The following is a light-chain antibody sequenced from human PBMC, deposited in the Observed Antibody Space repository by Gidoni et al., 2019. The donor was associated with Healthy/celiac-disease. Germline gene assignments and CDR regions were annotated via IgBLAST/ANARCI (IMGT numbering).Light chain of an antibody. J-gene: IGKJ4*01. CDR2: AAS. CDR3: QKYNSAPLT. CDR1: QGMSNY. V-gene: IGKV1-27*01. Sequence: DIQMTQSPSSLSASVGDRVTTTCRSSQGMSNYLAWYQQKPGKVPKLLIYAASTLHSGVPSRFSGSGSGTDFTLTISSLQPEDVATYYCQKYNSAPLTFGGGTKVEIK.